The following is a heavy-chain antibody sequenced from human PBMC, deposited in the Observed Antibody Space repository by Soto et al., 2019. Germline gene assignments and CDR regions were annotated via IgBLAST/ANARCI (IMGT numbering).Heavy chain of an antibody. Sequence: GGSLWLSCAASGFTVSSNYMSWVRQAPGKGLEWVSVIYSGGSTYYADSVKGRFTISRDNSKNTLYLQMNSLRAEDTAVYYCARDRDYDFWSGYKNLYYQYRIDFCGQRTTDIVS. D-gene: IGHD3-3*01. CDR1: GFTVSSNY. V-gene: IGHV3-66*01. J-gene: IGHJ6*02. CDR3: ARDRDYDFWSGYKNLYYQYRIDF. CDR2: IYSGGST.